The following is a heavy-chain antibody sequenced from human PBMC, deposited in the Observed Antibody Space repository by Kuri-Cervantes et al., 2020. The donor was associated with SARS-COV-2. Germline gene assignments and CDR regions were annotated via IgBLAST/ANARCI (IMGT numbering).Heavy chain of an antibody. CDR2: IIPIFGIA. J-gene: IGHJ4*02. Sequence: SGKVSCKASGGTFSSYAISWVRQAPGQGLEWMGRIIPIFGIANYAQKFQGRVTITADKSTCTAYMELSSLRSEDTAVYYCARDAAADNLSDYWGQGTLVTVSS. CDR3: ARDAAADNLSDY. CDR1: GGTFSSYA. D-gene: IGHD6-13*01. V-gene: IGHV1-69*04.